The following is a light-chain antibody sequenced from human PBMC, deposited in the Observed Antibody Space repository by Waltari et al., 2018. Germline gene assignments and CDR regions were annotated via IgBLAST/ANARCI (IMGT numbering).Light chain of an antibody. CDR3: QSFDDSLTGYV. CDR1: SSNIGANYA. J-gene: IGLJ1*01. V-gene: IGLV1-40*01. CDR2: DNT. Sequence: QSVLTQPPSVSGAPGQKITISCTGSSSNIGANYAVHWHQQLPETPPKRPTYDNTLRPSGVPDRFSGSKSGTSVSLAITGLQPEDEADYYCQSFDDSLTGYVFGTGTKVTVL.